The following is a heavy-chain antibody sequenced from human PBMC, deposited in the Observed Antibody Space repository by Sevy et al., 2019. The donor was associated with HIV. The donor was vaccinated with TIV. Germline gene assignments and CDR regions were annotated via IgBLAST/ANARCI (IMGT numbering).Heavy chain of an antibody. J-gene: IGHJ4*02. D-gene: IGHD3-16*01. V-gene: IGHV3-48*02. CDR2: ISTGSTTI. CDR3: AIDPRDGGDY. Sequence: GGSLRLPCAASGFIFSSYSMNWVRQAPGKGLEWISYISTGSTTIYYADSVKGRFTVSRDNARSSLFLQMNSLRDEDTAVYYCAIDPRDGGDYWGQGTLVTVSS. CDR1: GFIFSSYS.